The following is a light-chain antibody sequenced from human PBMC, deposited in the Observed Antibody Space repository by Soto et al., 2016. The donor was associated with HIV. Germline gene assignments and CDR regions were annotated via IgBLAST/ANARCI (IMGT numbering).Light chain of an antibody. Sequence: DIQMTQSPSSLSAFVGDRVTITCRASQTITRYLNWYQQKPGKAPKLLIYAASSLQSGVPSRFSGSGSGTDFTFTISSLQPEDSATYYCQXSYGIPPETFGQGTKVEI. CDR1: QTITRY. V-gene: IGKV1-39*01. CDR3: QXSYGIPPET. J-gene: IGKJ1*01. CDR2: AAS.